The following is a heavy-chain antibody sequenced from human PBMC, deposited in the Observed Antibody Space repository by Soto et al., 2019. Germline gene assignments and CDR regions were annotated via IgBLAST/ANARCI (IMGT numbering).Heavy chain of an antibody. Sequence: EVQLVESGGGLVQPGGSLRLSCAASGFTFSYNSMNWVRQAPWKGLEWVSYINSGSSSIYYADSVKGRFTISRDNAKNSLYLQMNSLRDEDTAVYFCARGRAGYGGNLDYWGQGTLVTVSS. CDR3: ARGRAGYGGNLDY. J-gene: IGHJ4*02. V-gene: IGHV3-48*02. D-gene: IGHD5-12*01. CDR2: INSGSSSI. CDR1: GFTFSYNS.